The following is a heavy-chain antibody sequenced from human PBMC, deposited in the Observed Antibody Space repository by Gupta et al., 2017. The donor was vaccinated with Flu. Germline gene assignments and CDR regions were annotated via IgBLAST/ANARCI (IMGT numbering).Heavy chain of an antibody. Sequence: VQLQESGPGPVNPSQTLSITCAVSGASISFSHYYWSWVRQPPGKGLEWIGYIYDSGSTFYNPSLKSRITMSVDTSKNHFSLKLSSVTAAETAIYYCVRMVIPSSIEYYYYYMDVWGKGTTVTVSS. CDR2: IYDSGST. CDR1: GASISFSHYY. CDR3: VRMVIPSSIEYYYYYMDV. V-gene: IGHV4-30-4*01. D-gene: IGHD2-2*02. J-gene: IGHJ6*03.